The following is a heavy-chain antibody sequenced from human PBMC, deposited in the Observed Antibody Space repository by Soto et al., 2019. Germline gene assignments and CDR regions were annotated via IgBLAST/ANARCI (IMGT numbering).Heavy chain of an antibody. Sequence: QVQLQESGPGLVKPSQTLSLTCTVSGGSISSGGYYWSWIRQHPGKALEWIGYIYYSGSTYYNPSLKSRVTISVDTSKNQFSLKLSSVTAADTAVYYCAKYYDSSGYKYRAGDYFDYWGQGTLVTVSS. J-gene: IGHJ4*02. CDR2: IYYSGST. V-gene: IGHV4-31*03. CDR1: GGSISSGGYY. CDR3: AKYYDSSGYKYRAGDYFDY. D-gene: IGHD3-22*01.